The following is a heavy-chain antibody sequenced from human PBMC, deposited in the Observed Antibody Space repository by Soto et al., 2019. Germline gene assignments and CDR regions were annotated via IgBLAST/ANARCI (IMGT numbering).Heavy chain of an antibody. CDR2: IYYSGST. CDR3: ARGQYGGNSGTY. CDR1: GGSISSGDYY. D-gene: IGHD2-21*02. J-gene: IGHJ4*02. Sequence: TLSLTCTVSGGSISSGDYYWSWIRQPPGKGLEWIGYIYYSGSTYYNPPLKSRVTISVDTSKNQFSLKLSSVTAADTAVYYCARGQYGGNSGTYWGQGTLVTVSS. V-gene: IGHV4-30-4*01.